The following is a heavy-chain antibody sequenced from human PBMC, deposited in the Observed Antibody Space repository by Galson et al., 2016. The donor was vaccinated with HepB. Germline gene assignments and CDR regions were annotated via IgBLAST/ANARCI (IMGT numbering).Heavy chain of an antibody. CDR1: GFNFSSHS. Sequence: SLRLSCAGSGFNFSSHSMTWVRQAPGKGLEWVSYIGSSTIYYRDSVKGRFTISRDNAKNSVSLQKKSLRAEDTAVYYCASASSVYGYDDGMTSGAQGPRLPSP. D-gene: IGHD3-10*01. J-gene: IGHJ6*02. CDR2: IGSSTI. CDR3: ASASSVYGYDDGMTS. V-gene: IGHV3-48*04.